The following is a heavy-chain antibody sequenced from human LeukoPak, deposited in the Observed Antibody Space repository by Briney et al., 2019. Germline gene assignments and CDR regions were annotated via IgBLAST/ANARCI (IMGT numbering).Heavy chain of an antibody. Sequence: GGSLRLSCAASGFTFSSYAMHWVRQAPGKGLEWVAVISYDGSNKYYADSVKGRFTISRDNSKNTLYLQMNSLRAEDTAVYYCAKEDIVVVPAAVRDWGQGTLVTVSS. J-gene: IGHJ4*02. CDR3: AKEDIVVVPAAVRD. CDR2: ISYDGSNK. CDR1: GFTFSSYA. V-gene: IGHV3-30-3*01. D-gene: IGHD2-2*01.